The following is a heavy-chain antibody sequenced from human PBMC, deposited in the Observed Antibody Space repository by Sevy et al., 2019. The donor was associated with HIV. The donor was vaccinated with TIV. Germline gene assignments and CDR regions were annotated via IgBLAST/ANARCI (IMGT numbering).Heavy chain of an antibody. CDR3: ARGSSVWYMRFEY. CDR2: IGAYNGNT. CDR1: GYTFTTYG. D-gene: IGHD6-19*01. V-gene: IGHV1-18*01. J-gene: IGHJ4*02. Sequence: ASVKVSCKASGYTFTTYGISWVRQAPGQGLEWMGWIGAYNGNTNYAQKFQGRVTMTTDTSTSTAYMELRSLRSDDAAVYFCARGSSVWYMRFEYWGQGTLVTVSS.